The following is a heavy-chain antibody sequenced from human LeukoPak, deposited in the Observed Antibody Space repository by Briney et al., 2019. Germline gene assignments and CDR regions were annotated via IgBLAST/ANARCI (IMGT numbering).Heavy chain of an antibody. J-gene: IGHJ6*03. CDR2: ISSSSSTI. CDR3: ASVYSSSWYPLVYMDA. D-gene: IGHD6-13*01. CDR1: GFTFNNYA. V-gene: IGHV3-48*01. Sequence: PGGSLRLSCAASGFTFNNYAMNWVRQAPGKGLEWVSYISSSSSTIYYADSVKGRFTISRDNAKNSLYLQMNSLRAEDTAVYYCASVYSSSWYPLVYMDAWGKGTTVTVSS.